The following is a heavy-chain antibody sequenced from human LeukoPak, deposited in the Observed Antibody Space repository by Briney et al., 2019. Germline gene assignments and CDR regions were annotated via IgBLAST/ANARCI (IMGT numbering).Heavy chain of an antibody. D-gene: IGHD6-13*01. CDR2: ISSSSSYI. J-gene: IGHJ4*02. CDR3: ARVSLGAAAGTSR. Sequence: GGSLRLSCAASGFTFSSYNMNWVRQAPGKGLEWVSSISSSSSYIYYTDSVKGRFKIYRDNAKNSLYLQMNSLRADDTAIYYCARVSLGAAAGTSRWGQGTLVTVSS. V-gene: IGHV3-21*01. CDR1: GFTFSSYN.